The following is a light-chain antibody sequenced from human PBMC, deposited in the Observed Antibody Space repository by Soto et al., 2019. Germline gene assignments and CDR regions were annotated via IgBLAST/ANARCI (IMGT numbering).Light chain of an antibody. CDR3: MGART. Sequence: EIVMTQSPLSLPVTPGEPASISCRSSQSLLNNFGYSHLDWYLQKPGQSPHLLIYLGSNRASGVPDGFSGSGLGTHYTLKISGREAEEVGVYYCMGARTFAGGTKVEIK. CDR2: LGS. J-gene: IGKJ4*01. V-gene: IGKV2-28*01. CDR1: QSLLNNFGYSH.